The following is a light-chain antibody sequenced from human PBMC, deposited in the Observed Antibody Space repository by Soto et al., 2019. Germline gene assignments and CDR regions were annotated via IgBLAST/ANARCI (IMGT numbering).Light chain of an antibody. J-gene: IGKJ5*01. Sequence: EIVLTQSPATLSLSPGERATLSCRASQSVSSYLAWYQQKPGQAPRLLMYDVSNRAAGIPDRFSGSGSGTEYTLTISNLQAEDFAVYYCQQFNNWPHTFGQGTRLEI. CDR3: QQFNNWPHT. CDR2: DVS. V-gene: IGKV3-11*01. CDR1: QSVSSY.